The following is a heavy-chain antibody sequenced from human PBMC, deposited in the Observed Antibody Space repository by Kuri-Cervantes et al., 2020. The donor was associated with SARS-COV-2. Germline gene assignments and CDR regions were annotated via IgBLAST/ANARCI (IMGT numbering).Heavy chain of an antibody. CDR2: ISGSGGSI. Sequence: GGSLRLSCAASGFTFRTYAMSWVRQAPGKGLEWVSTISGSGGSIDYAVSVKGRFTISRDNSKNTLYLEMDSLTADDTAIYYCAKDPLGSSSAEYFQYWGPGTLVTVSS. V-gene: IGHV3-23*01. CDR1: GFTFRTYA. D-gene: IGHD6-6*01. J-gene: IGHJ1*01. CDR3: AKDPLGSSSAEYFQY.